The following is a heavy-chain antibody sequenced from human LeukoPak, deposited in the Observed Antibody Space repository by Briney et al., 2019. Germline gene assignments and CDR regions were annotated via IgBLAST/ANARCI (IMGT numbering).Heavy chain of an antibody. CDR3: ARVRPMLNYAFDY. CDR1: GFTVSSNY. Sequence: PGGSLRLSCVASGFTVSSNYLMWVRQAPGKGLEWVSVIYSDGRTFYADSVKGRFTVSRDNSKNTLYLLMNSLRAEDTAVYYCARVRPMLNYAFDYWGQGSLVMVSS. CDR2: IYSDGRT. D-gene: IGHD3-16*01. J-gene: IGHJ4*02. V-gene: IGHV3-53*01.